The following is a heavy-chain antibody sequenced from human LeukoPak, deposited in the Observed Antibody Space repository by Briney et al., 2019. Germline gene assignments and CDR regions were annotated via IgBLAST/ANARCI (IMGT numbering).Heavy chain of an antibody. CDR2: ISGSGGST. CDR1: GFSFSSYA. D-gene: IGHD1-1*01. J-gene: IGHJ4*02. CDR3: AKGRTGYYFDY. Sequence: GGSLRLSCAASGFSFSSYAMSWVRQAPGKELEWVSGISGSGGSTYYADSVKGRFTISRDNSKNTLYLQMNSLRAEDTAVYYCAKGRTGYYFDYWGQGTLVTVSS. V-gene: IGHV3-23*01.